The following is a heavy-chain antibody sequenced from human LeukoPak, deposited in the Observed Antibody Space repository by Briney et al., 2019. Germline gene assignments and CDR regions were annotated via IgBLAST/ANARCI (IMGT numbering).Heavy chain of an antibody. Sequence: SGPTLVKPSETLSLTCTVSGGSISSYYWSWIRQPPGKGLEWIGYIYYSGSTNYNPSLKSRVTISVDTSKNQFSLKLSSVTAADTAVYYCARHNLSFWSGSLNWFDPWGQGTLVTVSS. CDR2: IYYSGST. CDR3: ARHNLSFWSGSLNWFDP. CDR1: GGSISSYY. J-gene: IGHJ5*02. V-gene: IGHV4-59*08. D-gene: IGHD3-3*01.